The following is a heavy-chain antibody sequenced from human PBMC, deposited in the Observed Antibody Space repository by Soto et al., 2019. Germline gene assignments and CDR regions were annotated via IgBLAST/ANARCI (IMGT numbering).Heavy chain of an antibody. J-gene: IGHJ5*02. V-gene: IGHV4-34*01. CDR3: ARRPRGVVAATPRWFDP. CDR1: GGSFSGYY. D-gene: IGHD2-15*01. CDR2: INHSGST. Sequence: SETLSLTCAFYGGSFSGYYWSLIRQPPGKGLEWIGEINHSGSTNYNPSLKSRVTISVDTSKNQFSLKLSSVTAADTAVYYCARRPRGVVAATPRWFDPWGQGTLVTVSS.